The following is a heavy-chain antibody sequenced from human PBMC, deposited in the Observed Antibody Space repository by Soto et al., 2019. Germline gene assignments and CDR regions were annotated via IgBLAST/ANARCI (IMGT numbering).Heavy chain of an antibody. J-gene: IGHJ6*02. CDR2: ISGSGGST. CDR3: AKDRIVVVPAANYKPYYYYGMDV. Sequence: GGSLRLSCAASGFPFSSYAMTWVRQAPGKGLEWVSLISGSGGSTYYADSVKGRFTISRDNSKNTLYLQMNSLRAEDTAVYYCAKDRIVVVPAANYKPYYYYGMDVWGQGTTVTVSS. D-gene: IGHD2-2*01. CDR1: GFPFSSYA. V-gene: IGHV3-23*01.